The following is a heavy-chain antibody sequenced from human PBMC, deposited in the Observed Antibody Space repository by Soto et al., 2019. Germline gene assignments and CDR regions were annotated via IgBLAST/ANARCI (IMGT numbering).Heavy chain of an antibody. V-gene: IGHV3-23*01. CDR2: ISGSGGST. D-gene: IGHD6-19*01. CDR1: GFTFSSYA. CDR3: AKVGMSGWYWPWFDP. Sequence: GGSLRLSCAASGFTFSSYAMSWVRQAPGKGLEWVSAISGSGGSTYDADSVKGRLTISRDNSKNTLYLQMNSLRAEDTAVYYCAKVGMSGWYWPWFDPWGQGTLVTVSS. J-gene: IGHJ5*02.